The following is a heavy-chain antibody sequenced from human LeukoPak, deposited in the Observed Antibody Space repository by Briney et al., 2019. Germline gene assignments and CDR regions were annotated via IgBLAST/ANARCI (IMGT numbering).Heavy chain of an antibody. CDR1: GFTFSSYA. V-gene: IGHV3-23*01. CDR2: ISGSGGST. Sequence: GGSLRLSCVVSGFTFSSYAMSWVRQAPGKGREWVSAISGSGGSTYCADSVKGRFTISRDNSKNTLHLQMNSLRAEDTAVYYCAKGETPRNSFDYWGQGTLVTVSS. J-gene: IGHJ4*02. D-gene: IGHD1-26*01. CDR3: AKGETPRNSFDY.